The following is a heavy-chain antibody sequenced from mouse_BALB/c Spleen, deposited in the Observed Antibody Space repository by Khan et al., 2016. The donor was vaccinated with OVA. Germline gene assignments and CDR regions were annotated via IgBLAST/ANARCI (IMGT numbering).Heavy chain of an antibody. V-gene: IGHV1-52*01. CDR3: ARNPFAY. CDR2: IDPYDSET. CDR1: GYTFTSYW. Sequence: QVQLQQSGAELVRPGASVKLSCEASGYTFTSYWMNWVKQSPEQGLEWIGRIDPYDSETHYNQNFKDKAILTVDKSSSTAYMKLSSLTSEDSAVYFCARNPFAYLGQGTLVTVSA. J-gene: IGHJ3*01.